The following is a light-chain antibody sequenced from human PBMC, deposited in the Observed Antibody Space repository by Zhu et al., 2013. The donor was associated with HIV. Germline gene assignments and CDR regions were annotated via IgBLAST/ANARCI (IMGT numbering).Light chain of an antibody. CDR1: HDISKN. V-gene: IGKV1-27*01. CDR2: GAS. J-gene: IGKJ4*01. CDR3: QHYNSAPLS. Sequence: DIQLTQSPSFLSASLGERVTITCRASHDISKNLAWYQQSPGKVPKLLTYGASTLQSGVPSRFTGSGSGTDFTLTIAGLQSEDVATYYCQHYNSAPLSFGGGTTVDIK.